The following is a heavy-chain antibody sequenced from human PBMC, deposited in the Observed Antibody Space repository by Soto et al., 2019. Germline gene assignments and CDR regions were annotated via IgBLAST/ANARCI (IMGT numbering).Heavy chain of an antibody. V-gene: IGHV3-23*01. Sequence: EVQLLESGGGLVQPGGSLRLSCAASGFTFSSYAMSWVRQAPGKGLEWVSGISGNGVNTYYADSVKGRFTISRDNSKNTLYLQMTSPRDEDTAVYFCAKVLAVRTFRAAFDIWGQETMVTVSS. D-gene: IGHD6-19*01. CDR1: GFTFSSYA. J-gene: IGHJ3*02. CDR2: ISGNGVNT. CDR3: AKVLAVRTFRAAFDI.